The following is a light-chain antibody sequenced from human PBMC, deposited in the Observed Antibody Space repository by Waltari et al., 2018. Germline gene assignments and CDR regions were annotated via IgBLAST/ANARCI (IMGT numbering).Light chain of an antibody. Sequence: QSVLTHPPSVSAAPGPRVTLSCSGGHSTLGTQYVSWYRQFPGTAPEPLIYEDGERPSGVPGRFSGSKSGTSATLDITGLQAGDEADYYCGTWDSSLSGAVFGGGTHLTVL. CDR2: EDG. CDR3: GTWDSSLSGAV. CDR1: HSTLGTQY. J-gene: IGLJ7*01. V-gene: IGLV1-51*02.